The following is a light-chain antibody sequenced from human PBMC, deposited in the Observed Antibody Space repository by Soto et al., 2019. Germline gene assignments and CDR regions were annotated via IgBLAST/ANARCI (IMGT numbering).Light chain of an antibody. CDR2: KAS. V-gene: IGKV1-5*03. CDR1: QSIIGG. J-gene: IGKJ1*01. CDR3: QQYNSYSWT. Sequence: DIQMTQSPSTLSASVGDRVTITCRASQSIIGGLAGYQQKPGKAPKLLIYKASSLESGFPSRFSGSGSGTEFTLTISSLQPDDFATYYCQQYNSYSWTFGQGTKVEIK.